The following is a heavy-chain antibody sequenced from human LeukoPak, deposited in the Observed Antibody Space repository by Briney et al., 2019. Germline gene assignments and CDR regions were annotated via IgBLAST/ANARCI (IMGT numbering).Heavy chain of an antibody. Sequence: ASVKVSCKASGYTFTRYYIHWVRQAPGQGLEWMGIINPSGGPANYAQKNQGRVTMTRDTSMSTVYMELNSLKPEDTAVYYFARGPPTTMTNRYFGLFDPWGQGTSVTVSS. CDR2: INPSGGPA. J-gene: IGHJ5*02. V-gene: IGHV1-46*01. CDR1: GYTFTRYY. CDR3: ARGPPTTMTNRYFGLFDP. D-gene: IGHD4-17*01.